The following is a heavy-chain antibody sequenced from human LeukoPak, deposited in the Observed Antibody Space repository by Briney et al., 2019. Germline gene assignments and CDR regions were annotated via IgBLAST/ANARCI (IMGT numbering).Heavy chain of an antibody. CDR1: GGTFSSYA. Sequence: SVKVSCKASGGTFSSYAISWVRQAPGQGLKWMGGIIPIFGTANYAQKFQGRVTITADKSTSTAYMELSRLTSDDTAVYHCARAGGRSWFDPWGQGTLVTVSS. CDR2: IIPIFGTA. J-gene: IGHJ5*02. CDR3: ARAGGRSWFDP. V-gene: IGHV1-69*06.